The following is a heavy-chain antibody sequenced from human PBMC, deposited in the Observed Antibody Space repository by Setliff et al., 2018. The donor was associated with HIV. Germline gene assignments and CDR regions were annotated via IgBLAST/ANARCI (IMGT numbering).Heavy chain of an antibody. J-gene: IGHJ5*02. CDR1: GGSISSSNW. CDR2: IYYSGST. CDR3: VTSKPHNWNDGAKWFDP. D-gene: IGHD1-20*01. V-gene: IGHV4-4*02. Sequence: PSETLSLTCAVSGGSISSSNWWSWVRQPPGKGLEWIGEIYYSGSTNYNPSLKSRVTISMDTSKNQVSLRLKSVTAADTAIYYCVTSKPHNWNDGAKWFDPWGQGTLVTVSS.